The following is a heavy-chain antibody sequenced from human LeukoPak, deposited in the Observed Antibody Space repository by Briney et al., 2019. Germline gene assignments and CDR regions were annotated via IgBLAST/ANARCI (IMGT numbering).Heavy chain of an antibody. CDR1: GGSISSGGYS. D-gene: IGHD1/OR15-1a*01. Sequence: SQTLSLTCAVSGGSISSGGYSWSWIRQPPGKGLEWIGYIYHSGSTYYNPSLKSRVTISVDRSKNQFSLKLSSVTAADTAVYYCARTPEQILVDWYFDLWGRGTLVTVSS. J-gene: IGHJ2*01. CDR3: ARTPEQILVDWYFDL. CDR2: IYHSGST. V-gene: IGHV4-30-2*01.